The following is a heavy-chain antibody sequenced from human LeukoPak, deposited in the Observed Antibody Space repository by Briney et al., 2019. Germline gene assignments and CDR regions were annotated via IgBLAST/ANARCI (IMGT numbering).Heavy chain of an antibody. V-gene: IGHV3-21*01. CDR2: ISSSSSYI. D-gene: IGHD1-26*01. J-gene: IGHJ4*02. CDR1: GFTFSNYA. CDR3: ARDRSGSYPNPIDY. Sequence: GGSLRLSCAASGFTFSNYAMNWVRQAPGKGLEWVSSISSSSSYIYYADSVKGRFTISRDNAKNSLYLQMNSLRAEDTAVYYCARDRSGSYPNPIDYWGQGTLVTVSS.